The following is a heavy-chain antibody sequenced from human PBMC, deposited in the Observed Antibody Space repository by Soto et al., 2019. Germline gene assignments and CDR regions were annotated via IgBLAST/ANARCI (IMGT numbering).Heavy chain of an antibody. J-gene: IGHJ6*03. CDR1: GYTFTSYD. V-gene: IGHV1-8*01. CDR3: ARGIRVVVVASSSGAAYYYNYV. Sequence: ASVKVSCKASGYTFTSYDINWVRQATGQGLEWMGWMNPNSGNTGYAQKFQGRVTMTRNTSISTAYMELSSLRSEDTAVYYCARGIRVVVVASSSGAAYYYNYVWGKGTTVTVSS. D-gene: IGHD2-15*01. CDR2: MNPNSGNT.